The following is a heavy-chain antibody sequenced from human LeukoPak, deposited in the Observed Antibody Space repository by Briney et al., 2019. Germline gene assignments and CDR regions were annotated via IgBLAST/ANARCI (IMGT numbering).Heavy chain of an antibody. CDR2: IKSKTDGGTT. CDR3: TTDGAYYYDSSGLYYYYYMDV. CDR1: GFTFSNAW. Sequence: GGSLRLSCAASGFTFSNAWMSWVRQAPGKGLEWVGRIKSKTDGGTTDYAAPVKGRFTISRDDSKNTLYLQMNSLKTEDTAVYYCTTDGAYYYDSSGLYYYYYMDVWGKGTTVTISS. V-gene: IGHV3-15*01. D-gene: IGHD3-22*01. J-gene: IGHJ6*03.